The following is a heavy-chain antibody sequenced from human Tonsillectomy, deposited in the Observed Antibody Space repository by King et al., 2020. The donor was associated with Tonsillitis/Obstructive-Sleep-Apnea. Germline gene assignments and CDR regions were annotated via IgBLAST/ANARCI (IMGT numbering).Heavy chain of an antibody. CDR2: LYWDDAK. CDR3: ARASELVDAFDI. CDR1: GFSLSTSGVG. J-gene: IGHJ3*02. Sequence: ITLQESGPTLVKPPQTLTLTCSFSGFSLSTSGVGVACIRQPPGEALEYLALLYWDDAKRYSPSLKSRLTITKDTSRNQVVLTLTNMDPVDTATYYCARASELVDAFDIWGQGKMVTVSS. D-gene: IGHD6-6*01. V-gene: IGHV2-5*02.